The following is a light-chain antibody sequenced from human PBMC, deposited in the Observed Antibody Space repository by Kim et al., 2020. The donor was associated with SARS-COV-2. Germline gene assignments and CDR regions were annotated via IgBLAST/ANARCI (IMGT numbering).Light chain of an antibody. J-gene: IGLJ2*01. CDR1: EVGDRD. CDR3: QTWDNGVVI. V-gene: IGLV3-1*01. Sequence: VSPGQTAKITCSGDEVGDRDVSWYQQKPGQSPILIIFQDTKRSSGIPRRFSGSNSGNRATLTITETQSVDEADYTCQTWDNGVVIFGGGTQLTVL. CDR2: QDT.